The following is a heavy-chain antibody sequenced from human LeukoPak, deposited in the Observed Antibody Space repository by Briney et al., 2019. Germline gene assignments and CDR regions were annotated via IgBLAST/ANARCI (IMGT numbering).Heavy chain of an antibody. Sequence: SETLSLTCAVSGGSISSSNWWSWVRQPPGKGLEWIGEIYHSGSTNYNPSLKSRVTISVDKSKNQFSLKLSSVTAADTAVYCCARSGGEPTLRGFDYWGQGTLVTVSS. CDR1: GGSISSSNW. J-gene: IGHJ4*02. CDR3: ARSGGEPTLRGFDY. D-gene: IGHD3-16*01. CDR2: IYHSGST. V-gene: IGHV4-4*01.